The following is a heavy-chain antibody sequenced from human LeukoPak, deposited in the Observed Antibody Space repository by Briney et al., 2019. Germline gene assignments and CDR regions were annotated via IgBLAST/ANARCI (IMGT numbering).Heavy chain of an antibody. Sequence: SETLSLTCTVSGGSISSSSYYWGWIRQPPGKGLEWIGSIYYSGSTYYNPSLKSRVTISVDTSKNQFSLKLSSVTAADTAVYYCARDAPIAAAGTSTRSYYYYMDVWGKGTTVTVSS. V-gene: IGHV4-39*07. CDR3: ARDAPIAAAGTSTRSYYYYMDV. D-gene: IGHD6-13*01. J-gene: IGHJ6*03. CDR2: IYYSGST. CDR1: GGSISSSSYY.